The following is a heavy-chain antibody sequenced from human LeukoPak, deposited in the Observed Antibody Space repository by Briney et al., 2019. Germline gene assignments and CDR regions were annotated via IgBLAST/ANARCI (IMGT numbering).Heavy chain of an antibody. CDR2: IRSKANSYAT. CDR1: GFTFSGSA. Sequence: PGGSLRLSCAASGFTFSGSAMHWVRQASGKGLEWVGRIRSKANSYATAYAASVKGRFTISRDDSKNTAYLQMNSLKTEDTAVYYCTRSAGDSLIDFDYWGQGTLVTVSS. J-gene: IGHJ4*02. V-gene: IGHV3-73*01. CDR3: TRSAGDSLIDFDY. D-gene: IGHD4-17*01.